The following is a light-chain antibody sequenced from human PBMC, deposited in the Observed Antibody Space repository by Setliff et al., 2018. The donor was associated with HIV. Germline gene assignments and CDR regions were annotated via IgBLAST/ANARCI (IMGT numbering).Light chain of an antibody. V-gene: IGLV1-51*01. J-gene: IGLJ2*01. CDR3: GTWDSSLSIGI. CDR2: DDI. Sequence: QSVLTQPPSVSSAPGQKVTISCSGSSSNIGSNTVSWYRQLPGTAPKLLIYDDIQRPSGIPDRFSGSKSGTSATLGIAGLQTGDEADYYCGTWDSSLSIGIFGGGTK. CDR1: SSNIGSNT.